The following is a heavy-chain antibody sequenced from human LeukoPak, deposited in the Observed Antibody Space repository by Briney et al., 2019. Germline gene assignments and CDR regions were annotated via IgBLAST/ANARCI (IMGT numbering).Heavy chain of an antibody. CDR3: ARWVGSKHYFDY. J-gene: IGHJ4*02. CDR1: GYTFTGYY. V-gene: IGHV1-2*02. CDR2: INPNSGGT. D-gene: IGHD4-11*01. Sequence: ASVKVSCKASGYTFTGYYMHWVRQAPGQGLEWMGWINPNSGGTSYAQKFRGRVTMTRDTSISTAYMELNRLRSDDTAVYYCARWVGSKHYFDYWGQGTLVTVSS.